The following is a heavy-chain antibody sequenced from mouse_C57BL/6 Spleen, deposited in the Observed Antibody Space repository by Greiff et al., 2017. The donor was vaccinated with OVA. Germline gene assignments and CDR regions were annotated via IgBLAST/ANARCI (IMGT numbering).Heavy chain of an antibody. CDR2: INPSSGYT. Sequence: QVHVKQSGAELAKPGASVKLSCKASGYTFTSYWMHWVKQRPGQGLEWIGYINPSSGYTKYNQKFKDKATLTADKSSSTAYMQLSSLTYEDSAVYYCARWDDGYWGYFDVWGTGTTVTVSS. J-gene: IGHJ1*03. CDR1: GYTFTSYW. V-gene: IGHV1-7*01. D-gene: IGHD2-3*01. CDR3: ARWDDGYWGYFDV.